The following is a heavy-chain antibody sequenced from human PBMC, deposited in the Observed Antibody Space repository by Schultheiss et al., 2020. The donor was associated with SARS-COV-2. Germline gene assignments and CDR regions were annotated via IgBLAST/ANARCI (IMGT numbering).Heavy chain of an antibody. CDR2: INDSGST. CDR1: GGSFSGYY. CDR3: ARYQGVVPAAIDY. J-gene: IGHJ4*02. V-gene: IGHV4-34*01. D-gene: IGHD2-2*01. Sequence: SETLSLTCAVYGGSFSGYYWSWIRQPPGKGLEWIGEINDSGSTNYNPSLKSRVTISVDTSKNQFSLKLSSVTAADTAVYYCARYQGVVPAAIDYWGQGTLVTVSS.